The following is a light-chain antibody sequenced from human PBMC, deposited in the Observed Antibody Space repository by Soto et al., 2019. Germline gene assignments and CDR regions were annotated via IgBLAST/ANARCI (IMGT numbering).Light chain of an antibody. CDR2: EVT. J-gene: IGLJ3*02. CDR3: SSYADSISVL. CDR1: SSDVGAYNY. Sequence: QSVLTQPPSASGSPGQSVTISCTGTSSDVGAYNYVSWYQQHPGKAPKLMIYEVTKRPSGVPDRFSGSKSGNTASLTVSGLQAEDEAEYYCSSYADSISVLFGGGTKVTVL. V-gene: IGLV2-8*01.